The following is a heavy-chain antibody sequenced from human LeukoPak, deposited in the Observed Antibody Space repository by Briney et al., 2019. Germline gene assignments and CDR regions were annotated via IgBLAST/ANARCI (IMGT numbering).Heavy chain of an antibody. CDR3: ARIIPAAAFDY. J-gene: IGHJ4*02. CDR1: GFTFSTYS. CDR2: ISRSGPI. Sequence: GGSLRLSCAASGFTFSTYSMNWVRQAPGKGLEWVSYISRSGPIYYADSVKGRFTISRGNAKNSLYLQMNSLRDEDTAVYYCARIIPAAAFDYWGQGTLVTVSS. D-gene: IGHD6-13*01. V-gene: IGHV3-48*02.